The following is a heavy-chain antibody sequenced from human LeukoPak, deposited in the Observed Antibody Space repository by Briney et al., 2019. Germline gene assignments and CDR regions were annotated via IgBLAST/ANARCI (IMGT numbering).Heavy chain of an antibody. CDR2: IYYSGST. V-gene: IGHV4-59*08. CDR3: AAGGAVVVAATPVYFQH. D-gene: IGHD2-15*01. CDR1: GGSISSYY. Sequence: SETLSLTCTVSGGSISSYYWSWIRQPPGKGLEWIGYIYYSGSTNYNPSLKSRVTISVDTSKNQFSLKLSSVTAADTAVYYCAAGGAVVVAATPVYFQHWGQGTLVTVSS. J-gene: IGHJ1*01.